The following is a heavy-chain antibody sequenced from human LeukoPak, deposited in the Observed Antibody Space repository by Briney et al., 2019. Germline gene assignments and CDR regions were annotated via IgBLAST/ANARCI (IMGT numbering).Heavy chain of an antibody. J-gene: IGHJ4*02. Sequence: GGSLRLSCTASGFSFRDYFMGWIRQAPGKGLEWVSYISSSGRSIYDADSVKGRFTISRDNAKNSLYLQMNSLRAEDTAVYYCARDRGRQDGYNYADYWGQGTLVTVSS. D-gene: IGHD5-24*01. CDR1: GFSFRDYF. V-gene: IGHV3-11*01. CDR3: ARDRGRQDGYNYADY. CDR2: ISSSGRSI.